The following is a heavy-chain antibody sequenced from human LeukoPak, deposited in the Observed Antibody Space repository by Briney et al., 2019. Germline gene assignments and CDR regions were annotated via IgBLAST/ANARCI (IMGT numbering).Heavy chain of an antibody. D-gene: IGHD1-7*01. Sequence: SETLSLTCTVSGGSISRYYWSWIRQPPGKGLEWIGYIYYSGSTKYNPSLKSRVTISVDASKTQFSLKLNSVTAADTAVYYCARGSRELYYFDYWGQGTLVTVSS. V-gene: IGHV4-59*01. CDR3: ARGSRELYYFDY. CDR2: IYYSGST. J-gene: IGHJ4*02. CDR1: GGSISRYY.